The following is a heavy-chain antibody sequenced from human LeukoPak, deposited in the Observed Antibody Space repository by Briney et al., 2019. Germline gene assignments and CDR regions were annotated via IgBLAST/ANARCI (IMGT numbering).Heavy chain of an antibody. J-gene: IGHJ4*02. CDR2: IKSKTDGGTT. CDR3: TTDPTYYDILTGYYPFDY. CDR1: GFTFSNAW. Sequence: GGSLRLSCAASGFTFSNAWMSWVRQAPGKGLEWVGRIKSKTDGGTTDYAAPVKGRFTISRDDSKNTLYLQMNSLKTEDTAVYYCTTDPTYYDILTGYYPFDYWGQGTLVTVSS. D-gene: IGHD3-9*01. V-gene: IGHV3-15*01.